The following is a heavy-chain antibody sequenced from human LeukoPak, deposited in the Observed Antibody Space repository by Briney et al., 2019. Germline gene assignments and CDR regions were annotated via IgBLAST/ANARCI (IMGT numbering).Heavy chain of an antibody. CDR2: INPNSGGT. J-gene: IGHJ3*02. CDR1: GYTFTGYY. CDR3: ARYCSSTSCYSDAFDI. D-gene: IGHD2-2*01. V-gene: IGHV1-2*06. Sequence: GASVKVSCKASGYTFTGYYMHWVRQAPGQGLEWMGRINPNSGGTNYAQKFQGRVTMTRDTSISTAYMELSRLRSDDTAVYYCARYCSSTSCYSDAFDIWGQGTMVTVSS.